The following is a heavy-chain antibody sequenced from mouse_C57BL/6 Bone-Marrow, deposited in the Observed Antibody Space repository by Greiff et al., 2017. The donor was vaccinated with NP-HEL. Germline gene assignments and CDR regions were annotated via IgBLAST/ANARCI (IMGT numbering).Heavy chain of an antibody. D-gene: IGHD2-4*01. Sequence: QVQLQQSGAELVRPGTSVKLSCKASGYTFTSYWMHWVKQRPGQGLEWIGVIDPSDSYTNYNQKFKGKATLTVDTSSSTAYMQLSSLTSEDSAVYYCARGGDYDGENYWGQGTTLTVSS. CDR3: ARGGDYDGENY. V-gene: IGHV1-59*01. CDR2: IDPSDSYT. J-gene: IGHJ2*01. CDR1: GYTFTSYW.